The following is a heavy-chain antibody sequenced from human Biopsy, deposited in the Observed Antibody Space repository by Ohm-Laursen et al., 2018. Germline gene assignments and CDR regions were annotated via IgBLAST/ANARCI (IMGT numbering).Heavy chain of an antibody. J-gene: IGHJ3*02. V-gene: IGHV3-9*01. D-gene: IGHD5-24*01. CDR2: LSWNSGRI. CDR1: GFNFDDFA. Sequence: SLRLSCAASGFNFDDFAMHWVRQTPGKGLEWVSGLSWNSGRIAYANSVKGRFTISRDNAKNSLYLQMNSLRAEDTALYYCAKGQAPDGYNYAFDIWGQGTMLTVSS. CDR3: AKGQAPDGYNYAFDI.